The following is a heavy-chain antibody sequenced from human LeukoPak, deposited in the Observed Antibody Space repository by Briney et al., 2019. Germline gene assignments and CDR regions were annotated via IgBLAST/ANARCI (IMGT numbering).Heavy chain of an antibody. CDR2: TSYDGSNK. CDR1: GFTFSSYA. CDR3: AREVIRAVADY. Sequence: PGGSLRLSCAASGFTFSSYAMHWARQAPGKGLEWVAVTSYDGSNKYYADSVKGRFTISRDNSKNTLYLQMNSLRAEDTAVYYCAREVIRAVADYWGQGTLVTVSS. D-gene: IGHD6-19*01. J-gene: IGHJ4*02. V-gene: IGHV3-30-3*01.